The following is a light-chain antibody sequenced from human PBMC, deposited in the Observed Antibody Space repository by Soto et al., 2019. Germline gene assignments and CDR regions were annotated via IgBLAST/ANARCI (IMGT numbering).Light chain of an antibody. CDR1: SSDVGGYNY. V-gene: IGLV2-14*01. J-gene: IGLJ1*01. CDR2: DVS. Sequence: QSVLTQAASLSGSPGQSITISCTGTSSDVGGYNYVSWYQQHPGKAPKLMIYDVSDRPSGVSTRFSGSKSGNTASLTISGLQAEDEADYYCASYTSSDTHVFGTGTKVTVL. CDR3: ASYTSSDTHV.